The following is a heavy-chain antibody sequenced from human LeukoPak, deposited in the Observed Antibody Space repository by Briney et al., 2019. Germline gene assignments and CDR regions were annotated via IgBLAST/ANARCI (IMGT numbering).Heavy chain of an antibody. Sequence: SETLSLTCTVSDGSISSYYWSWIRQPPGKGLEWIGYIYYSGSTNYNPSLKSRVTISVDTSKNQFSLKLSSVTAADTAVYYCARGGGDYYDSSGYHDYWGQGTLVTVSS. D-gene: IGHD3-22*01. CDR1: DGSISSYY. V-gene: IGHV4-59*01. J-gene: IGHJ4*02. CDR3: ARGGGDYYDSSGYHDY. CDR2: IYYSGST.